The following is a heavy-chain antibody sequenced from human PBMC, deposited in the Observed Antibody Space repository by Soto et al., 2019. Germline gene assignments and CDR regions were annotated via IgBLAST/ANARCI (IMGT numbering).Heavy chain of an antibody. D-gene: IGHD2-8*01. V-gene: IGHV4-30-2*01. CDR3: ARVLPNSLGLYRFDS. J-gene: IGHJ5*01. CDR1: GGSISSGGYS. Sequence: SETLSLTCAVSGGSISSGGYSCNWIRQPPGKGLEWIGYIYHSGSTYYNPSLKSRVTISVDGSKNQFSLKMTSVTAADTAVYFCARVLPNSLGLYRFDSWGQGTLVTVSS. CDR2: IYHSGST.